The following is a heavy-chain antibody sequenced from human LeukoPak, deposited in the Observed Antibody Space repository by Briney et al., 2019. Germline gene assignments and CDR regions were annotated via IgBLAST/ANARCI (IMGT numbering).Heavy chain of an antibody. J-gene: IGHJ5*02. CDR3: ASSGWYSTPNWFDP. V-gene: IGHV3-7*01. Sequence: PGGSLRLSCAASGFTFSRSWMHWVRQAPGKGLEWVASIKEDGSEKYYVDSVKGRFTISRDNAKNSLYLQMSSLRAEDTAMYYCASSGWYSTPNWFDPWGQGTLVIVSS. CDR2: IKEDGSEK. CDR1: GFTFSRSW. D-gene: IGHD6-19*01.